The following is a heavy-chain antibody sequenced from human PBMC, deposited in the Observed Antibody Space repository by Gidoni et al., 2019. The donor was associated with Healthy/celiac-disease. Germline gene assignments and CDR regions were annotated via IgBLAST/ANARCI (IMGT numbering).Heavy chain of an antibody. CDR3: ARVGCSSTTCYKNYYSYMDV. J-gene: IGHJ6*03. Sequence: QVQLQQWGAGLLKPSETLSLTCAVYGGSFSDYYWSWIRQPPEKGLKWIGEINHSGSTNYNPSLKSRVTISVDTSKNQFSLKLSSVTAADTAVYYCARVGCSSTTCYKNYYSYMDVWGKGTTVTVSS. V-gene: IGHV4-34*01. CDR2: INHSGST. D-gene: IGHD2-2*01. CDR1: GGSFSDYY.